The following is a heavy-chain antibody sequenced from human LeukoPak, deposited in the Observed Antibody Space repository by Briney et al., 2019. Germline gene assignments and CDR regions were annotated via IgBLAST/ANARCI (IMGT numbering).Heavy chain of an antibody. CDR2: ISWDGGST. V-gene: IGHV3-43*01. Sequence: AGGSLRLSCEASGFTFDDYTMHWVRQAPGKGLEWVSLISWDGGSTYYADSVKGRFTISRDNSKNSLYLQMNSLRAEDTAVYYCATDYGDSLAYWGQGTLVTVSS. J-gene: IGHJ4*02. CDR3: ATDYGDSLAY. D-gene: IGHD4-17*01. CDR1: GFTFDDYT.